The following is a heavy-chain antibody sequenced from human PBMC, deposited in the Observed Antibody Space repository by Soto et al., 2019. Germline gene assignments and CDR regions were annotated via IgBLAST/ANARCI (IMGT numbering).Heavy chain of an antibody. Sequence: SETPSLTCTVSGGSFSSADYYWNWIRQPPGKGLEWIGHISYSGSTSYNPSLKSRVIISLDTSKNQFSLKLSSVTAADTAVYYCSRIPTLNSPAPFDSWGQGTLVPVS. D-gene: IGHD1-26*01. CDR3: SRIPTLNSPAPFDS. CDR1: GGSFSSADYY. V-gene: IGHV4-30-4*01. J-gene: IGHJ4*02. CDR2: ISYSGST.